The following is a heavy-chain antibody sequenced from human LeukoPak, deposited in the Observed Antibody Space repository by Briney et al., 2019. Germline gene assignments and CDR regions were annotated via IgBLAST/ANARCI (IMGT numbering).Heavy chain of an antibody. D-gene: IGHD3-22*01. CDR3: ARETSDSSTYYHDY. Sequence: GASVKVSCKASGYTFSGCYIHWVRQAPGQGLEWMGRINPDSGGTNYAQKFQGWVTMTRDTSISTAYMELSRLTSDDTAVYYCARETSDSSTYYHDYWGQGTLVTVSS. CDR1: GYTFSGCY. CDR2: INPDSGGT. J-gene: IGHJ4*02. V-gene: IGHV1-2*04.